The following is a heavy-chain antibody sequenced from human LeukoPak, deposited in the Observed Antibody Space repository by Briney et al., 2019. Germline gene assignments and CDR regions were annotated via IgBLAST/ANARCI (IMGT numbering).Heavy chain of an antibody. V-gene: IGHV1-24*01. CDR1: GYTLTELS. CDR2: FDPERGET. CDR3: ATVVASGQWLVDDAFDI. Sequence: ASVKVSCKVSGYTLTELSMHWVRQAPGTGPEWMGGFDPERGETIYAQKFQGRVTMTEDTSADTAFMELSSLRSEDTAVYYCATVVASGQWLVDDAFDIWGQGTMVIVSS. D-gene: IGHD6-19*01. J-gene: IGHJ3*02.